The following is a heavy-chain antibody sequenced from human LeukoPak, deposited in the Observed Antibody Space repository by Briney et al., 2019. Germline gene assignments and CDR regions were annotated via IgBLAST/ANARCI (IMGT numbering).Heavy chain of an antibody. CDR1: GGSISSGDYY. V-gene: IGHV4-30-4*01. Sequence: SETLSLTCTVSGGSISSGDYYWSWIRQPPGTGLEWIGYIYYSGSTYYNPSLKSRVTISVDTSKNQFPLKLSSVTAADTAVYYCARGVESDILTGYDPYSDYWGQGTLVTVSS. J-gene: IGHJ4*02. CDR2: IYYSGST. CDR3: ARGVESDILTGYDPYSDY. D-gene: IGHD3-9*01.